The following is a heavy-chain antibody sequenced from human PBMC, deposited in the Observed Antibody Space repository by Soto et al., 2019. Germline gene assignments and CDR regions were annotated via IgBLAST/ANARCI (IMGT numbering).Heavy chain of an antibody. Sequence: SVKVSCKASGGTFSSYAISWVRQAPGQGLEWMGGIIPIFGIANYAQKFQGRVTITADKSTSTAYMELSSLRSEDTAVYYCARDQVAGTQGNVWGQVTTVTVSS. V-gene: IGHV1-69*10. CDR3: ARDQVAGTQGNV. J-gene: IGHJ6*02. CDR2: IIPIFGIA. D-gene: IGHD6-19*01. CDR1: GGTFSSYA.